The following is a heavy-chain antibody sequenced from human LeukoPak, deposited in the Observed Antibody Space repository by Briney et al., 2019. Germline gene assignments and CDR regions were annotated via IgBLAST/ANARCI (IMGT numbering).Heavy chain of an antibody. CDR1: GYTFTDYY. J-gene: IGHJ5*02. D-gene: IGHD3-10*01. V-gene: IGHV1-2*02. CDR2: IGPNSGGT. CDR3: ARSNTAVPRGDNWFDP. Sequence: ASVKVSCKASGYTFTDYYMHWVRQAPGQGHEWMGWIGPNSGGTNYAQKFQGRVTMTRDSSISTAYMELTRLISDDTAVYYCARSNTAVPRGDNWFDPWGQGTLVTVSS.